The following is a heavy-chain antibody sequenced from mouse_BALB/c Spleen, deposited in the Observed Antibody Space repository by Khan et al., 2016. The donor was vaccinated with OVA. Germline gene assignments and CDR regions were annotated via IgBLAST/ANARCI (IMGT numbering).Heavy chain of an antibody. V-gene: IGHV1-77*01. CDR2: ISPGSGDT. J-gene: IGHJ3*01. D-gene: IGHD1-2*01. CDR1: GYTFTDYF. Sequence: QVRLQQSGAELARPGASVKLSCKASGYTFTDYFINWVKQRTGQGLEWIGEISPGSGDTYFNERFKGKATLTADKSSSTAYMQLSSLTSEASAVYICARRDYVGYIFAYWGQGTRVTVAA. CDR3: ARRDYVGYIFAY.